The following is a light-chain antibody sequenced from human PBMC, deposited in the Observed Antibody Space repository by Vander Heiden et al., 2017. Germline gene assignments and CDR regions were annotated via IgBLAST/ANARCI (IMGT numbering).Light chain of an antibody. V-gene: IGLV1-47*01. CDR2: RNN. CDR1: SSNIGGNY. J-gene: IGLJ2*01. CDR3: AAWDDSLSGVV. Sequence: QSALTQRPSSSGSPGQSVTISCSATSSNIGGNYVYWYQQLPGTAPKFFIYRNNQRPSGVPDRFSGSKSGTSASLAISGLRPEDEADYYCAAWDDSLSGVVFGGGTKVTVL.